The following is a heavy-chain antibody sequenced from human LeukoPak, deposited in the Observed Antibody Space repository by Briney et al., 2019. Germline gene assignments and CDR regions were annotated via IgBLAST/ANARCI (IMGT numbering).Heavy chain of an antibody. J-gene: IGHJ4*02. V-gene: IGHV1-2*06. Sequence: ASVKVSCKASGYTLTGYYMNWVRQAPGQGLEWMGRINPNSGGTNYAQKFQGRVTMTRDTSISTAYMELSRLRSDDTAVYYCARDPSSGWYPHFDYWGQGTLVTVSS. CDR3: ARDPSSGWYPHFDY. CDR2: INPNSGGT. CDR1: GYTLTGYY. D-gene: IGHD6-19*01.